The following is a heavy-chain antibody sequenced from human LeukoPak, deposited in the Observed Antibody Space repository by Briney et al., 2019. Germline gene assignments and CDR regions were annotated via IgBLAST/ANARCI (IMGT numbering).Heavy chain of an antibody. CDR1: GFTFSSYA. J-gene: IGHJ6*02. V-gene: IGHV3-30-3*01. CDR2: ISYDGSNK. CDR3: ARDHSNYIVLMVYASYGMDV. D-gene: IGHD2-8*01. Sequence: PSGRSLRLSCAASGFTFSSYAMHWVRQAPGKGLEWVAVISYDGSNKYYADSVKGRFTISRDNSKNTLYLQMNSLRAEDTAVYYCARDHSNYIVLMVYASYGMDVWGQGTTVTVSS.